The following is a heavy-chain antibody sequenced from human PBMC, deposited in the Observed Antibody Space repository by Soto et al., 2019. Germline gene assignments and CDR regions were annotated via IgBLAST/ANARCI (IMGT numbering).Heavy chain of an antibody. J-gene: IGHJ6*02. CDR1: GFTFSSYA. D-gene: IGHD2-15*01. CDR2: VSGSSAKT. V-gene: IGHV3-23*01. CDR3: VRPPSVVGGEGHYSGMDV. Sequence: EEQLLESGGGLVQLGGSLRLSCAASGFTFSSYAMSWVRQAPGRGLEWVSAVSGSSAKTYYADAVKGRFTISRDNSKSMLYLQMNSLRAEDTAVYYCVRPPSVVGGEGHYSGMDVWGQGTTVIVSS.